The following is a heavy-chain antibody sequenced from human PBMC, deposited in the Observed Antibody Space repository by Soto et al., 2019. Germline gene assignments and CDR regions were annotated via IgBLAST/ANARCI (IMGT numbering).Heavy chain of an antibody. J-gene: IGHJ4*02. Sequence: PGGSLRLSCAASGFIFSRYEMNWVCQAPGKGLEWVSYINTRGNIIHYADSVKGRFTISRDNAENSLYLQMNSLRAEDTAVYYCARDIDYYDSSGYQDYWGQGSLVTVSS. CDR1: GFIFSRYE. D-gene: IGHD3-22*01. CDR2: INTRGNII. V-gene: IGHV3-48*03. CDR3: ARDIDYYDSSGYQDY.